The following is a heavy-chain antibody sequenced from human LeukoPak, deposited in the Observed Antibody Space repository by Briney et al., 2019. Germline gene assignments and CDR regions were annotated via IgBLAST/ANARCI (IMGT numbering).Heavy chain of an antibody. J-gene: IGHJ2*01. V-gene: IGHV3-23*01. Sequence: PGGSLRLSCAASGFTYSRYAMSWVRQAPGKGLEWVSSISDNGAGTFYADPVKGRFTISRDNSDKTLYLQMNSLRAEDTAVYYCAKRSLSGTWYFDLWGRGTLVIVSS. CDR1: GFTYSRYA. CDR2: ISDNGAGT. D-gene: IGHD3-3*01. CDR3: AKRSLSGTWYFDL.